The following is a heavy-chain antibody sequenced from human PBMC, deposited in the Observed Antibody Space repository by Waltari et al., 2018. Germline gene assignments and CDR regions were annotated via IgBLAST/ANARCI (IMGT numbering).Heavy chain of an antibody. V-gene: IGHV1-24*01. CDR1: GYTLTELS. CDR3: ATGVPTYYDILTGMGAFDI. CDR2: FDPEDGET. D-gene: IGHD3-9*01. Sequence: QVQLVQSGAEVKKPGASVKVSCKVSGYTLTELSMHWVRQAPGKGLEWMGGFDPEDGETIYAQKFQGRVTMTEDTSTDTAYMERSSLRSEDTAVYYCATGVPTYYDILTGMGAFDIWGQGTMVTVSS. J-gene: IGHJ3*02.